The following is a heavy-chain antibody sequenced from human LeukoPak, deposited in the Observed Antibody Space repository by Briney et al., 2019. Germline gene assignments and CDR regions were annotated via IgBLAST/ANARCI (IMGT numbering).Heavy chain of an antibody. CDR2: INHSGST. D-gene: IGHD5-12*01. CDR3: AREEWLPLNTDY. CDR1: GGSFSGYY. Sequence: SETLSLTCAVYGGSFSGYYWSWIRQPPGKGLEWIGEINHSGSTNYNPSLKSRVTISVDTSKNQLSLKLSSVTAADTAVYYCAREEWLPLNTDYWGQGTLVTVSS. V-gene: IGHV4-34*01. J-gene: IGHJ4*02.